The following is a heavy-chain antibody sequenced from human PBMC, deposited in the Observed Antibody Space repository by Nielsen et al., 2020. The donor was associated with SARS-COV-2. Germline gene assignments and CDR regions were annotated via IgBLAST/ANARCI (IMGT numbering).Heavy chain of an antibody. Sequence: GGSLRLSCAASGFTFNDYYMSWIRQAPGKGLEWVSYISSSGSTIYYADSVKGRFTISRDNSRNTVYLQMNSLRPEDTAVYYCAREFALRDTAYFDYWGQGTLVTVSS. V-gene: IGHV3-11*01. CDR2: ISSSGSTI. J-gene: IGHJ4*02. D-gene: IGHD5-18*01. CDR3: AREFALRDTAYFDY. CDR1: GFTFNDYY.